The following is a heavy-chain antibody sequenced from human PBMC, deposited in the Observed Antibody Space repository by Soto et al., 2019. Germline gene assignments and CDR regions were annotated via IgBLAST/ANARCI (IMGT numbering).Heavy chain of an antibody. D-gene: IGHD2-21*01. CDR2: ISRSGST. V-gene: IGHV4-34*01. J-gene: IGHJ4*02. CDR3: ARAVIREHQVAGQQPTSQTLDY. Sequence: PSETLSLTCAVYGESFSGYYRTWIRQPPGEGLQWIGEISRSGSTNYNPSLKSRVTISADTSKNQFSLKLTSVTAADTAVYYCARAVIREHQVAGQQPTSQTLDYWGLGTLVT. CDR1: GESFSGYY.